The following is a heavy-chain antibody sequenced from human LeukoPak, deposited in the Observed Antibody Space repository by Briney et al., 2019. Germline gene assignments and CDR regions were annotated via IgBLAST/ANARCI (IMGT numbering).Heavy chain of an antibody. Sequence: SETLSLTCTVSGGSISSSSYYWGWIRQPPGKGLEWIGSIYYSGSTYYNPSLKSRVTISVDTSKNQFSLKLSSVPAADTAVYYCASHYSSSPLDYWGQGTLVTVSS. J-gene: IGHJ4*02. D-gene: IGHD6-6*01. CDR2: IYYSGST. CDR1: GGSISSSSYY. CDR3: ASHYSSSPLDY. V-gene: IGHV4-39*01.